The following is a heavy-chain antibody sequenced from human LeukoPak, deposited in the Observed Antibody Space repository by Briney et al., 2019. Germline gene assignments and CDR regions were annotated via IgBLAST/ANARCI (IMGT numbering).Heavy chain of an antibody. V-gene: IGHV1-2*02. J-gene: IGHJ4*02. CDR1: GYTFTVYY. Sequence: ASVKVSCTASGYTFTVYYMHWVRQAPGQGLEWKGWINPNSGGTNYAQKFQGRVAMTRDTSISTAYMELSRLRSDDTAVYYCARDGYNSDFDYWGQGTLVTVSS. D-gene: IGHD5-24*01. CDR2: INPNSGGT. CDR3: ARDGYNSDFDY.